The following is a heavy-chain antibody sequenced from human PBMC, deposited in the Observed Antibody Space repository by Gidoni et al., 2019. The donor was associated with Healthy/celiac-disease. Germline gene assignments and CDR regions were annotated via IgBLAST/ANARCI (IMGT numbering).Heavy chain of an antibody. CDR2: IRSKANSYAT. CDR1: GFTSSVSA. CDR3: TRLGGATIAFDI. V-gene: IGHV3-73*02. J-gene: IGHJ3*02. D-gene: IGHD1-26*01. Sequence: EVQLVESGGGLVQPGGSLNLSRAASGFTSSVSAMHWVRQASGNGLEWVGRIRSKANSYATAYAASVKGRFTISRDDSKNTAYLQMNSLKTEDTAVYYCTRLGGATIAFDIWGQGTMVTVSS.